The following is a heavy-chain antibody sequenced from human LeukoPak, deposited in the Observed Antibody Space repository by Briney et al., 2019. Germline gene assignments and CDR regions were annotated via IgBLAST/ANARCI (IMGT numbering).Heavy chain of an antibody. CDR1: GFTLGSYD. D-gene: IGHD1-26*01. J-gene: IGHJ4*02. Sequence: GGSLRLSCAASGFTLGSYDMHWVRQAPGKGLEWVAVTWYDGTNKYYADSVKGRFTISRDNSKNTLYLQMNSLRAEDTAVYYCAKEGWELGPIDYWGQGTLVTVSS. CDR2: TWYDGTNK. V-gene: IGHV3-33*06. CDR3: AKEGWELGPIDY.